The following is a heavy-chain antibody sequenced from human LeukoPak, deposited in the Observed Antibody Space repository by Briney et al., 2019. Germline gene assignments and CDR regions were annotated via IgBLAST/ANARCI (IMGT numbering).Heavy chain of an antibody. CDR2: LIPIFGTA. D-gene: IGHD5-24*01. V-gene: IGHV1-69*13. J-gene: IGHJ4*02. CDR3: ARGTGGDGYNYLDY. CDR1: GGTFSSYA. Sequence: SVKVSCKASGGTFSSYAISWVRQAPGQGLEWIGGLIPIFGTANYAQKLQGRVTITADESTSTAYMELSSLRSEDTAVYYCARGTGGDGYNYLDYWGQGTLVTVSS.